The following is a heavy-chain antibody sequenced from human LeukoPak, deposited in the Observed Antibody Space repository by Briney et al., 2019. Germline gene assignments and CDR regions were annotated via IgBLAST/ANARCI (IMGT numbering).Heavy chain of an antibody. CDR2: INWNGESI. V-gene: IGHV3-9*01. CDR3: ARIRPGNYFDY. CDR1: GFTFDDYG. J-gene: IGHJ4*02. D-gene: IGHD6-6*01. Sequence: GRSLRLSCAASGFTFDDYGMHWVRQVPGKGLEWISGINWNGESIVYADPVKGRFTISRDNARNSVHVQMNSLRAEDTAVYFCARIRPGNYFDYWGQGALVTVSS.